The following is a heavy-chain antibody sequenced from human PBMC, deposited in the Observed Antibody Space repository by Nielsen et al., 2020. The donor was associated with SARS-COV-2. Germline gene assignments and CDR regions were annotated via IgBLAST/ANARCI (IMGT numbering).Heavy chain of an antibody. D-gene: IGHD5-24*01. CDR2: ISYDGINK. Sequence: GESLKISCAASGFTFSDYVMHWVRQAPGKGLEWVAVISYDGINKFYADAVKGRFTITRDNSKNTLYLQMNSLRAEDTAVYYCAKGNNIYNFPNIYFDYWGQGALVTVSS. CDR1: GFTFSDYV. J-gene: IGHJ4*02. CDR3: AKGNNIYNFPNIYFDY. V-gene: IGHV3-30*04.